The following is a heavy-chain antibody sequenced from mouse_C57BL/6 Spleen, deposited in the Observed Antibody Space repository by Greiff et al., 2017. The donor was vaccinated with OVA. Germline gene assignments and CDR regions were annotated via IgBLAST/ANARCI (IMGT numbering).Heavy chain of an antibody. CDR1: GYTFTSYW. D-gene: IGHD4-1*01. V-gene: IGHV1-55*01. CDR3: ARGANWDDGYFDV. Sequence: VKLKQPGAELVKPGASVKMSCKASGYTFTSYWITWVKQRPGQGLEWIGDIYPGSGSTNYNEKFKSKATLTVDTSSSTAYMQLSSLTSEDSAVYYCARGANWDDGYFDVWGTGTTVTVSS. CDR2: IYPGSGST. J-gene: IGHJ1*03.